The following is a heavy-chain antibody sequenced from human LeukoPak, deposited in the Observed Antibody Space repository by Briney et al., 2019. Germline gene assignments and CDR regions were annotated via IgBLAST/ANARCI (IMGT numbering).Heavy chain of an antibody. Sequence: EGSLRLSCAASGFTFSNVWMSWVRQAPGEGLEWVGRIKSKTDGGTTDYAAPVEGRFTTSRDDSKNTLFLQMNGLKIEDTAVYYCTTVSREDSSSDYWGQGTLVTVSS. D-gene: IGHD6-13*01. CDR2: IKSKTDGGTT. J-gene: IGHJ4*02. CDR3: TTVSREDSSSDY. CDR1: GFTFSNVW. V-gene: IGHV3-15*01.